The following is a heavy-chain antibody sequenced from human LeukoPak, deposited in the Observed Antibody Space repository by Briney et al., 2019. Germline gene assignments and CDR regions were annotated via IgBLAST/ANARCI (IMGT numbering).Heavy chain of an antibody. J-gene: IGHJ4*02. CDR3: TRDKDWSYDY. CDR2: IRRKVYGGTT. CDR1: GFTFGDHG. V-gene: IGHV3-49*04. Sequence: PGGSLRLSCTASGFTFGDHGMGWVRQAPEKGLEWVGFIRRKVYGGTTEYAASVRGRFSISRDDSKSIAYLEMNSLKTEGTAVYYCTRDKDWSYDYWGQGTLVTVSS. D-gene: IGHD3/OR15-3a*01.